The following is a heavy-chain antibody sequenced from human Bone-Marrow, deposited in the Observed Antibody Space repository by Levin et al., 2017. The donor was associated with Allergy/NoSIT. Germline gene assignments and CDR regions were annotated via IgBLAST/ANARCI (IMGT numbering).Heavy chain of an antibody. CDR3: TIDVAAQGGGEMDF. Sequence: GGSLRLSCAASGLTFDSAWLIWVRQSQGKGLEWVGRIRSKTSGETREYAATVEGRFTISRDDSKNTLYMQMNSLKSEDTAVYYCTIDVAAQGGGEMDFWGQGTLVTVSS. CDR2: IRSKTSGETR. V-gene: IGHV3-15*01. CDR1: GLTFDSAW. D-gene: IGHD3-16*01. J-gene: IGHJ4*02.